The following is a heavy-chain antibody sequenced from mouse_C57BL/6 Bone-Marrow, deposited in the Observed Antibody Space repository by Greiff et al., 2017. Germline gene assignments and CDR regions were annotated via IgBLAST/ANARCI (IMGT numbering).Heavy chain of an antibody. Sequence: DVMLVESGGGLVKPGGSLKLSCAASGFTFSSYALSWVRQTPEKRLEWVATISDGGSYTYYPDNVKGRFTISRDNAKNNLYLQMSHLKSEDTAMYYCARDEGKAYWGQGTLVTVSA. J-gene: IGHJ3*01. V-gene: IGHV5-4*01. CDR1: GFTFSSYA. CDR2: ISDGGSYT. CDR3: ARDEGKAY.